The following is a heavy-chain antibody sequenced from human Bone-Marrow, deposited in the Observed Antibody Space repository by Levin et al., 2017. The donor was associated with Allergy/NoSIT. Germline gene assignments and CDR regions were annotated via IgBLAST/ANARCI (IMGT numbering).Heavy chain of an antibody. J-gene: IGHJ5*02. CDR3: ARELSTSWYGWLDP. D-gene: IGHD2-2*01. CDR2: MSYDGSKE. CDR1: GFRFSSSP. V-gene: IGHV3-30*04. Sequence: GESLKISCAASGFRFSSSPMHWVRQAPGKGLEWVAVMSYDGSKEFYVNSVRGRFTISRDNYKNTLYLQMNSLRVEDTGVYFCARELSTSWYGWLDPWGQGTLFTVS.